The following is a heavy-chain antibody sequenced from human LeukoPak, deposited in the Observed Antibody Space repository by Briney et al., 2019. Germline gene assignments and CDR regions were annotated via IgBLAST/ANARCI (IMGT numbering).Heavy chain of an antibody. V-gene: IGHV4-34*01. CDR1: GGSFSGYY. D-gene: IGHD6-13*01. J-gene: IGHJ4*02. CDR3: ARVEKLDRLWNDY. CDR2: INHSGST. Sequence: SETLSLTCAVYGGSFSGYYWSWIRQPPGKGLEWIGEINHSGSTNYNPSLKSRVTISVDTSKNQFSLKLSSVTAADTAVYYCARVEKLDRLWNDYWGQGTLVTVSS.